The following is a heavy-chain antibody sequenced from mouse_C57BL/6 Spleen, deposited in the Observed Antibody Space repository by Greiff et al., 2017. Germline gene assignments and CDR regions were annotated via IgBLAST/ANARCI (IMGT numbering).Heavy chain of an antibody. Sequence: VQLVESGAELVRPGASVTLSCKASGYTFTDYEMHWVKQTPVHGLEWIGAIDPETGGTAYNQKFKGKAILTADKSSSTAYMELRSLTSEDSAVYYCNWLRRGAWFAYWGQGTLVTVSA. D-gene: IGHD2-2*01. CDR1: GYTFTDYE. CDR2: IDPETGGT. V-gene: IGHV1-15*01. J-gene: IGHJ3*01. CDR3: NWLRRGAWFAY.